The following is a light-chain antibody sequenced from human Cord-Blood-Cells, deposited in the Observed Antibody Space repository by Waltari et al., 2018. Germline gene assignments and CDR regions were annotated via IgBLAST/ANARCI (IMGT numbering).Light chain of an antibody. J-gene: IGLJ2*01. CDR3: SSYTSSSTLGSV. V-gene: IGLV2-14*01. CDR1: SSDVGGYNY. Sequence: QSALTQPASVSGSPGQSITISCTGTSSDVGGYNYVSCYQQHPGKAPKLMIYDVSNRPSGVSNRFSGSKSGNTASLTISGLQAEDEADYYCSSYTSSSTLGSVFGGGTKLTVL. CDR2: DVS.